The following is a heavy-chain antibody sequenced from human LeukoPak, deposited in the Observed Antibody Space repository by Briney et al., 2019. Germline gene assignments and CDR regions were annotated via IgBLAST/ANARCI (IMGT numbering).Heavy chain of an antibody. CDR1: GFTVSSNF. CDR2: TYSSGST. D-gene: IGHD3-3*01. J-gene: IGHJ6*03. Sequence: AGGSLTLSCAASGFTVSSNFMSGVRQAPGKGLEGVSITYSSGSTYYSDSVKGRSTISRDNSKNTLDLQMKSLRVEDTAVYYCARVRTDYDFWSGYRYYYYYMDVWGKGTTVTVSS. CDR3: ARVRTDYDFWSGYRYYYYYMDV. V-gene: IGHV3-53*01.